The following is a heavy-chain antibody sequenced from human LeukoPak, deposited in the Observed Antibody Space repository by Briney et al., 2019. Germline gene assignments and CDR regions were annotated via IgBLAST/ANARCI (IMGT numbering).Heavy chain of an antibody. Sequence: GGSLRLSCAASGFTFSSDSMNWVRQAPGKGLEWVSSISSSSSVIYYADSVTGRFTISRANAKNSLYLQMNSLRAEDTAVYYCARDGGSDGYNPIGRYWGQGTLVTVSS. CDR1: GFTFSSDS. CDR2: ISSSSSVI. V-gene: IGHV3-21*01. J-gene: IGHJ4*02. CDR3: ARDGGSDGYNPIGRY. D-gene: IGHD5-24*01.